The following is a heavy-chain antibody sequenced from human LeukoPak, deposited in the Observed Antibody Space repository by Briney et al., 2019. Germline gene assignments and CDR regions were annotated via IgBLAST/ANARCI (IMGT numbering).Heavy chain of an antibody. V-gene: IGHV3-74*01. D-gene: IGHD6-6*01. CDR3: AKDLEYSSSSVDY. Sequence: GGSLRLSFAASGFPFSSYWMHWVRPAPGKGLVWVSRLNSDGSSTVYADSVKGRFTISRDNSKNTLYLQMNSLRAEDTAVYYCAKDLEYSSSSVDYWGQGTLVTVSS. CDR1: GFPFSSYW. J-gene: IGHJ4*02. CDR2: LNSDGSST.